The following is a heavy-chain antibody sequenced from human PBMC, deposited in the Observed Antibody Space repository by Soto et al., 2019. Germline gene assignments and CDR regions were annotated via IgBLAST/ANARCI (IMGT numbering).Heavy chain of an antibody. J-gene: IGHJ6*02. V-gene: IGHV1-69*05. Sequence: ASVKVSCKASGGTFSSYAISWVRQAPGQGLEWMGGIIPIFGTANYAQKFQGRVTMTRDTSTSTVYMELSSLRSEDTAVYYCARLLAVAGSHYYGMDVWGQGTTVTVSS. D-gene: IGHD6-19*01. CDR3: ARLLAVAGSHYYGMDV. CDR1: GGTFSSYA. CDR2: IIPIFGTA.